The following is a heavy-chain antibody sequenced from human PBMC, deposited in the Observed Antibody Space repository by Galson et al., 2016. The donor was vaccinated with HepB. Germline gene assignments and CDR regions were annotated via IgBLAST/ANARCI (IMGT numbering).Heavy chain of an antibody. CDR3: ARAYQYTLDY. V-gene: IGHV3-7*04. J-gene: IGHJ4*02. D-gene: IGHD1-1*01. Sequence: SLKLSCAASGLTFSRFWITWVRQAPGKGLEWVASINQDGGVKHYLDSVKGRYTISTDNAKNSLYLQMNSLRAEDTAVYFCARAYQYTLDYWGQGTLVTVSS. CDR1: GLTFSRFW. CDR2: INQDGGVK.